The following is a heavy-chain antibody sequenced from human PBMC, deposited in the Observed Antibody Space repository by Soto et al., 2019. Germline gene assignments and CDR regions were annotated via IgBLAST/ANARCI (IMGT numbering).Heavy chain of an antibody. CDR3: ATAGLDFRREYGMEV. CDR2: ISGSGGST. V-gene: IGHV3-23*01. CDR1: VFSFISYS. D-gene: IGHD3-3*01. Sequence: PGGSXRLSWSASVFSFISYSIILVRHAPGKGLEWVSVISGSGGSTYYADSVKGRFTISRDNSKNTLYLQMNRLRAEDTAVYYCATAGLDFRREYGMEVWGQGTTVTVYS. J-gene: IGHJ6*01.